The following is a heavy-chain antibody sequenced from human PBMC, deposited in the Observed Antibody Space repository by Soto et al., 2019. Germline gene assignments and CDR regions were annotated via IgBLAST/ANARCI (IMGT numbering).Heavy chain of an antibody. D-gene: IGHD5-12*01. Sequence: SVKVSCKASGVTFSSYAISWVRQAPGQGLEWMGGIIPIFGTANYAQKFQGRVTITADKSTSTAYMELSSLRSEDTAVYYCACGYDSRSKDQFDYWGQGTLVTVSS. CDR3: ACGYDSRSKDQFDY. J-gene: IGHJ4*02. CDR1: GVTFSSYA. CDR2: IIPIFGTA. V-gene: IGHV1-69*06.